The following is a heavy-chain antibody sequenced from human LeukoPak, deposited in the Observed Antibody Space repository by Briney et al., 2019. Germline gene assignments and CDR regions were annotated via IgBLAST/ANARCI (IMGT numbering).Heavy chain of an antibody. CDR1: GGSISSYY. Sequence: SETLSLTCTVSGGSISSYYWSWIRQPPGKGLEWIGYIYYSGSTNHNPSLKSRVTISVDMSKNQFSLKLSSVTAADTAVYYCARSGSGSYSLYYFYYGMDVWGKGTTVTVSS. D-gene: IGHD3-10*01. CDR2: IYYSGST. J-gene: IGHJ6*04. CDR3: ARSGSGSYSLYYFYYGMDV. V-gene: IGHV4-59*01.